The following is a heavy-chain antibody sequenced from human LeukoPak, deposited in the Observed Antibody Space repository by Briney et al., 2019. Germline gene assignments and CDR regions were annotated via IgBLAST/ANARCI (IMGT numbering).Heavy chain of an antibody. J-gene: IGHJ4*02. V-gene: IGHV1-24*01. CDR1: GYTLSDLS. D-gene: IGHD3-16*01. Sequence: ASVKVSCKVSGYTLSDLSMHWVRQAPGKGLEWMRRFALEDGEKFYAQKFQGRVTMTEDASTSTAYMELSSLRSEDTAGYYCAPAFAGKLVDDWRERTLVSVRS. CDR3: APAFAGKLVDD. CDR2: FALEDGEK.